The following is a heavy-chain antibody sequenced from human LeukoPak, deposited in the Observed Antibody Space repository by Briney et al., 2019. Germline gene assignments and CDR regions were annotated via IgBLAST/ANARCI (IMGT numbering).Heavy chain of an antibody. CDR1: GFTFSSYA. D-gene: IGHD2-2*01. CDR2: ISGSGGST. V-gene: IGHV3-23*01. CDR3: AKDLLVVPAAMRPPGWFDP. Sequence: GASLRLSCAASGFTFSSYAMSWVRQAPGKGLEWVSAISGSGGSTYYADPVKGRFTISRDNSKNTLYLQMNSLRAEDTAVYYCAKDLLVVPAAMRPPGWFDPWGQGTLVTVSS. J-gene: IGHJ5*02.